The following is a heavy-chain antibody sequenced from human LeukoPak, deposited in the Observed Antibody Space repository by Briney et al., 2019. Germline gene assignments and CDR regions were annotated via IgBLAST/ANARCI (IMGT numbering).Heavy chain of an antibody. J-gene: IGHJ3*02. CDR2: IYTSGST. V-gene: IGHV4-4*07. D-gene: IGHD4-17*01. CDR3: ARESDYGGAFDI. Sequence: SETLSLTCTVSGGSISSYYWSWIRQPAGKGLEWIGRIYTSGSTNYNPSFKSRVTMSVDTSKNQFSLKLSSVTAADTAVYYCARESDYGGAFDIWGQGTMVTVSS. CDR1: GGSISSYY.